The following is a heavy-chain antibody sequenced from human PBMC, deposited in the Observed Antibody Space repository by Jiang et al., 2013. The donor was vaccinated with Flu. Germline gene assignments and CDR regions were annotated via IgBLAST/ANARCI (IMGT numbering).Heavy chain of an antibody. CDR2: ISYDGSNK. CDR1: GFTFSSYA. J-gene: IGHJ4*02. D-gene: IGHD3-22*01. Sequence: VQLLESGGGVVQPGRSLRLSCAASGFTFSSYAMHWVRQAPGKGLEWVAVISYDGSNKYYADSVKGRFTISRDNSKNTLYLQMNSLRAEDTAVYYCARGDYYDSSYFDYWGQGTLVTVSS. CDR3: ARGDYYDSSYFDY. V-gene: IGHV3-30-3*01.